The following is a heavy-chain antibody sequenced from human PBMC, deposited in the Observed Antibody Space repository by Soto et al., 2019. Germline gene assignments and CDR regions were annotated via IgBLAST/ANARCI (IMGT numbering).Heavy chain of an antibody. CDR2: ISWDGGST. V-gene: IGHV3-43*01. Sequence: GSLRLSCASSGFTFDDYTMHWVRQAPGKGLEWVSLISWDGGSTYYADSVKGRFTISRDNSKNSLYLQMNSLRTEDTALYYCAKGDSSGWYGYYYYGMDVWGQGTTVTVSS. J-gene: IGHJ6*02. CDR1: GFTFDDYT. D-gene: IGHD6-19*01. CDR3: AKGDSSGWYGYYYYGMDV.